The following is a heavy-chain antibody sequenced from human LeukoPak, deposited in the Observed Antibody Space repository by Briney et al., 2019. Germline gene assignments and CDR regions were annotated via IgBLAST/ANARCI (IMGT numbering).Heavy chain of an antibody. CDR3: ARLALQEVGATQTYYLDY. Sequence: PSETLSLTCAVYGGSFTDYYWSWLRQTPGKGLEWIGEINHGGRTTYNPSLKSRVTMSLDASKNDLSLRLNSVTAADTAVYYCARLALQEVGATQTYYLDYWGQGALVTVSS. J-gene: IGHJ4*02. V-gene: IGHV4-34*01. CDR1: GGSFTDYY. D-gene: IGHD1-26*01. CDR2: INHGGRT.